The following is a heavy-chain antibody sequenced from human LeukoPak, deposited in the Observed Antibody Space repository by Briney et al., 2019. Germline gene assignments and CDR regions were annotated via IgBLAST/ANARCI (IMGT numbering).Heavy chain of an antibody. J-gene: IGHJ4*02. D-gene: IGHD3-3*01. CDR1: SSGSYY. CDR2: IKQDGSEK. V-gene: IGHV3-7*01. CDR3: VRAHRSGLPY. Sequence: SSGSYYWSWIRQPAGKGLEWVANIKQDGSEKYYVDSVKGRFSISRDNAKNSLYLQMNSLRAEDTAVYYCVRAHRSGLPYWGQGTLVTVSS.